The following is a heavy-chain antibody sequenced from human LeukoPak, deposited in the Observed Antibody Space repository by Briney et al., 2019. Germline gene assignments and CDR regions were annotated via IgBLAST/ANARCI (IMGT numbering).Heavy chain of an antibody. J-gene: IGHJ4*02. CDR2: IYYSRST. V-gene: IGHV4-59*08. D-gene: IGHD2/OR15-2a*01. CDR3: ARHPRWNVGTTSGGYYFDY. Sequence: KPSETLSLTCTVSGGSISSYYWSWIRQPPGKGLEWVAYIYYSRSTNHNPSLKSRVTISVDTSKNQFSLKLSSVTAADTAVYYCARHPRWNVGTTSGGYYFDYWGQGTLVTVSS. CDR1: GGSISSYY.